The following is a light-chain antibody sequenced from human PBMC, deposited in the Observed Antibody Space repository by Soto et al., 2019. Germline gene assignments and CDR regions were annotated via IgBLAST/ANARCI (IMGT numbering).Light chain of an antibody. CDR3: QQYSNLPS. CDR2: DAS. CDR1: QDIRNY. Sequence: DIPMTQSPSSLSASVGDRVTITCQASQDIRNYLNWYQQKLGKAPKLLIYDASNLETGVPSRFSGSGSGTDFTFTISSLQPEDIAIYYCQQYSNLPSFGPGTKLDIK. J-gene: IGKJ3*01. V-gene: IGKV1-33*01.